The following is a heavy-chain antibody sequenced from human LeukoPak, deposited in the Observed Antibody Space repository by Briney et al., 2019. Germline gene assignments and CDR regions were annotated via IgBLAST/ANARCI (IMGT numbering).Heavy chain of an antibody. D-gene: IGHD6-13*01. CDR3: ASGPQDRIATNYYYYGMDV. V-gene: IGHV1-69*04. Sequence: GASVKVSCKASGGTFSSYAISWVRQAPGQGLEWMGRIIPILGIANYAQKFQGRVTITADKSTSTAYMELCSLRSEDTAVYYCASGPQDRIATNYYYYGMDVWGQGTTVTVSS. J-gene: IGHJ6*02. CDR1: GGTFSSYA. CDR2: IIPILGIA.